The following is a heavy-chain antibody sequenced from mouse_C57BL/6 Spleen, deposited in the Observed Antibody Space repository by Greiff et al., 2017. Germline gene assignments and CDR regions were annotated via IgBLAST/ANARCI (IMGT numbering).Heavy chain of an antibody. V-gene: IGHV1-69*01. D-gene: IGHD2-1*01. J-gene: IGHJ2*01. CDR1: GYTFTSYW. CDR3: ARSSVTVSSFFAY. Sequence: QVQLKQPGAELVMPGASVKLSCKASGYTFTSYWMHWVKQRPGQGLEWIGEIDPSDSYTNYNQKFKGKATLTVDKSSSTAYMQLSSLTSEDSAVYYCARSSVTVSSFFAYWGQGTTLTVSS. CDR2: IDPSDSYT.